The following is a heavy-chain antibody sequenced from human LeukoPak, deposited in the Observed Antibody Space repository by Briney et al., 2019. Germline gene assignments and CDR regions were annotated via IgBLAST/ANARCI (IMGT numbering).Heavy chain of an antibody. Sequence: GGSLRLPCAASGFTFSSYSMNWVRQAPGKGLEWVSYISSSSSNIYYADSVKGRFTISRDNAKNSLYLQMNSLRAEDTAVYYCARDYRDTSGEDFWGQGTLVTVSS. CDR1: GFTFSSYS. CDR3: ARDYRDTSGEDF. J-gene: IGHJ4*02. D-gene: IGHD6-19*01. V-gene: IGHV3-48*01. CDR2: ISSSSSNI.